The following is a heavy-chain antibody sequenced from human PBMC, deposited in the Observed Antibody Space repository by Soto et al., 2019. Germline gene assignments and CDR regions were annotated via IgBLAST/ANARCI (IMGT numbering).Heavy chain of an antibody. D-gene: IGHD4-17*01. CDR2: IYYSGST. CDR3: AGVYDYFDY. J-gene: IGHJ4*02. V-gene: IGHV4-61*01. Sequence: QVQLQESGPGLVKPSETLSLTCTVSGGSVSSGSYYWSWIRQPPGKGLEWIGYIYYSGSTNYNPFLNGRVSISVDTSKNQFSLKLSSVTAADTAVYYCAGVYDYFDYWGQGTLVTVSS. CDR1: GGSVSSGSYY.